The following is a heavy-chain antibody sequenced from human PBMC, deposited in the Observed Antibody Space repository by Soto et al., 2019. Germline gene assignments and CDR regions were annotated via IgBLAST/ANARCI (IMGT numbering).Heavy chain of an antibody. CDR1: GYTFTSYG. Sequence: ASVKVSCKASGYTFTSYGISWVRQAPGQGLEWMGWISAYNGNTNYAQKLQGRVTMTTDTSTSTAYMELRSLRSDDTAVYYCARGCSSTSCYAYFDYWGQGTPVTVSS. D-gene: IGHD2-2*01. J-gene: IGHJ4*02. CDR3: ARGCSSTSCYAYFDY. V-gene: IGHV1-18*01. CDR2: ISAYNGNT.